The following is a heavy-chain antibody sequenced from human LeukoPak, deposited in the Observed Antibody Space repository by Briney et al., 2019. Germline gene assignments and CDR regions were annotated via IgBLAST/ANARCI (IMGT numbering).Heavy chain of an antibody. J-gene: IGHJ4*02. D-gene: IGHD3-22*01. CDR2: ISYDGSNK. V-gene: IGHV3-30*14. CDR3: AILGDYYDSSGYYGDY. Sequence: PGGSLRLSCAASGFTFSSYAMHWVRQAPGKGLEWVAVISYDGSNKYYADSVKGRFTISRDNSKNTLYLQMNSLRAEDTAVYYCAILGDYYDSSGYYGDYWGQGTLVTVSS. CDR1: GFTFSSYA.